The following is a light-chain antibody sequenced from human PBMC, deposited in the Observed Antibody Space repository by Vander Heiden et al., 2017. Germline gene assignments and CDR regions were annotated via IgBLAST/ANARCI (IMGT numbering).Light chain of an antibody. V-gene: IGLV1-40*01. J-gene: IGLJ2*01. CDR1: SSNIGAGYD. CDR2: GNT. CDR3: QSYDSRLTGHVV. Sequence: QSVLTQPPSVSGSPGQRVTIPCTGSSSNIGAGYDVHWYKQLPGAAPKLLINGNTNRPSGVPDRFSGSKSGTSASLAITGLQAEDEADYYCQSYDSRLTGHVVFGGGTKLTVL.